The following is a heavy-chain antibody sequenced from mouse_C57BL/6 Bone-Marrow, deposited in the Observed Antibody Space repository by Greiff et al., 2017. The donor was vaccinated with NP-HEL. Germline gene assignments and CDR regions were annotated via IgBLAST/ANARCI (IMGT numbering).Heavy chain of an antibody. CDR3: ARIYHFDY. D-gene: IGHD2-3*01. CDR2: ISSGGSYT. V-gene: IGHV5-6*01. J-gene: IGHJ2*01. CDR1: GFTFSSYG. Sequence: EVMLVESGGDLVKPGGSLKLSCAASGFTFSSYGMSWVRQTPDKRLEWVATISSGGSYTDYPDSVKGRFTISRDNAKNTLYLQMSSLKSEDTAMYYCARIYHFDYWGQGTTLTVSS.